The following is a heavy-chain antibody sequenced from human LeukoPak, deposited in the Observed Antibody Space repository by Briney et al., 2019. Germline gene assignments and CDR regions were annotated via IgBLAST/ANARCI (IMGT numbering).Heavy chain of an antibody. CDR2: INPNSGGT. J-gene: IGHJ4*02. D-gene: IGHD3-9*01. Sequence: GASVKVSCKASGYTFTSYDINWVRQATGQGLEWMGWINPNSGGTNYAQKFQGRVTMTRDTSISTAYMELSRLRSDDTAVYYCARDFGILTGYLDYWGQGTLVTVSS. V-gene: IGHV1-2*02. CDR3: ARDFGILTGYLDY. CDR1: GYTFTSYD.